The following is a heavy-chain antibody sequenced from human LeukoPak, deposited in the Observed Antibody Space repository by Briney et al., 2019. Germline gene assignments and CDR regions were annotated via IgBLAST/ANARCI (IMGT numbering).Heavy chain of an antibody. Sequence: GGSLRLSCVGSGLNFNTYDLTWVRQAPGKGLEWVALFGTRHTHIFYADSVEGRFAISRDNSKNTVYLQMNGLRVEDAAVYYCAARLPLYGMDVWGQGTTVTVSS. J-gene: IGHJ6*02. V-gene: IGHV3-23*01. D-gene: IGHD2-21*02. CDR3: AARLPLYGMDV. CDR2: FGTRHTHI. CDR1: GLNFNTYD.